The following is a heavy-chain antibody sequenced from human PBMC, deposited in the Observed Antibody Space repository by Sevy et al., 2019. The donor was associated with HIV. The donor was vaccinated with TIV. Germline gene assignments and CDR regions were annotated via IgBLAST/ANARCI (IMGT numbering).Heavy chain of an antibody. CDR1: GFTFSNCW. CDR2: INEGGNKK. J-gene: IGHJ4*02. CDR3: ARDNDVGSGWTDIDY. D-gene: IGHD6-19*01. V-gene: IGHV3-7*03. Sequence: GGSLRLSCAASGFTFSNCWMSWVRHAPGKGLEWVANINEGGNKKFYLDSVKGRFTISRDNAKNSLFLQMNSLTAEDTAVYYCARDNDVGSGWTDIDYWGQGTLVTVSS.